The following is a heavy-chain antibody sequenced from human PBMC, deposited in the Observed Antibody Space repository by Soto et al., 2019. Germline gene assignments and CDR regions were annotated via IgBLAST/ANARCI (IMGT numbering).Heavy chain of an antibody. J-gene: IGHJ6*02. CDR2: IYHSGST. CDR3: ARDLRDTILLWAYGMDV. V-gene: IGHV4-4*02. D-gene: IGHD3-3*01. Sequence: QVQLQESGPGLVKPSGTLSLTCAVSGGSISSSNWWSWVRQPPGKGLEWIGEIYHSGSTNYNPSLKSRVTLSVDKSQTEFSLTLSSVTAADTAVYYCARDLRDTILLWAYGMDVWGQGTTVTVSS. CDR1: GGSISSSNW.